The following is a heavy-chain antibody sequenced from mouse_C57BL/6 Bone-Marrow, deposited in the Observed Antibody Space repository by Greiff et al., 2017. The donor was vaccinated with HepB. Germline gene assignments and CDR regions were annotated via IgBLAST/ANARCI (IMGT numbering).Heavy chain of an antibody. CDR1: GFTFRSFG. J-gene: IGHJ4*01. V-gene: IGHV5-17*02. CDR3: ARQDPFYYAMDY. CDR2: ISSGSSAI. Sequence: EVKVVESGGGLVQPGGSRKLSCAASGFTFRSFGIHWVRQAPEKGLEWVAYISSGSSAIYYADTVKGRFTISRDNPKNTLFLQMTSLRSEDTAMYYCARQDPFYYAMDYWGQGTSVTVSS.